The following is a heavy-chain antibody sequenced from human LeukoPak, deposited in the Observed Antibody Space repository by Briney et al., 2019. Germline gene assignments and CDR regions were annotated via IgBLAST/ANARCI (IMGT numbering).Heavy chain of an antibody. CDR3: ARGGYDFWSGYYHSYYYYGMDV. V-gene: IGHV3-23*01. CDR1: GFTFSSYA. J-gene: IGHJ6*02. Sequence: GGSLRLSCAASGFTFSSYAMTWVRQAPGKGLEWVSLISGSGGSTYYADSVKGRFMISRDNAKNSLYLQMNSLRAEDTAVYYCARGGYDFWSGYYHSYYYYGMDVWGQGTTVTVSS. CDR2: ISGSGGST. D-gene: IGHD3-3*01.